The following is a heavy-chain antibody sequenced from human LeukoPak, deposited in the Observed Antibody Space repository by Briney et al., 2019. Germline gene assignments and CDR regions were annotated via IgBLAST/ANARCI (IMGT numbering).Heavy chain of an antibody. Sequence: SQTLSLTCAISGDSVSSNSAAWNWIRQSPSRGLEWLGRTYHRSKWYNDYAVSVKSRITISPDTSKNQFSLQLNSVTPEDTAVYYCARSISSWRWLQIPDAFDIWGQATMVTVSS. V-gene: IGHV6-1*01. CDR1: GDSVSSNSAA. CDR3: ARSISSWRWLQIPDAFDI. D-gene: IGHD5-24*01. CDR2: TYHRSKWYN. J-gene: IGHJ3*02.